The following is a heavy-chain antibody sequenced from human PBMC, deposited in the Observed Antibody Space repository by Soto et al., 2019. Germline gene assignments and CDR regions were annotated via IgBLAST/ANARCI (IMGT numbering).Heavy chain of an antibody. V-gene: IGHV3-30*16. Sequence: QPGGSLRLSCAASEFSFSSYAMHWIRQAPGKGLEWVAVISFDGNIIQYADSVKGRFIISRDNSKNTLYLQMNSLRGEDTAVYYCARTFDTITYYFDYWGQGTRGTVSS. CDR2: ISFDGNII. CDR1: EFSFSSYA. CDR3: ARTFDTITYYFDY. D-gene: IGHD3-9*01. J-gene: IGHJ4*02.